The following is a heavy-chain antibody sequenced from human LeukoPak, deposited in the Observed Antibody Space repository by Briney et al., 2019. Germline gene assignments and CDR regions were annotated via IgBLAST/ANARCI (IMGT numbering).Heavy chain of an antibody. CDR3: ARAEKAVTGTLDS. J-gene: IGHJ4*02. V-gene: IGHV4-59*01. CDR2: MYNRGST. D-gene: IGHD6-19*01. Sequence: PSETLPLTCTVSGDSISNYYWSWIRQSPGKELEWIGYMYNRGSTIYNPSLKSRVTISTDTSKNQFSLRLTSATAADTVVYYCARAEKAVTGTLDSWGQGTLITVSS. CDR1: GDSISNYY.